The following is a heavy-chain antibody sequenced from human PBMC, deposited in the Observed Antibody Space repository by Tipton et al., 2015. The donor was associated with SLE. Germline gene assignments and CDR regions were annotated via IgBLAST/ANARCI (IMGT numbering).Heavy chain of an antibody. CDR2: ISWNSGSI. D-gene: IGHD3-22*01. Sequence: SLRLSCAASGFTFDDYAMHWVRQAPGKGLEWVSGISWNSGSIGYADSVKGRFTISRDNAKNSLYLQMNSLRAEDTALYYCAKDYYYDSSGSMDVWGKGTTVTVSS. CDR1: GFTFDDYA. J-gene: IGHJ6*04. CDR3: AKDYYYDSSGSMDV. V-gene: IGHV3-9*01.